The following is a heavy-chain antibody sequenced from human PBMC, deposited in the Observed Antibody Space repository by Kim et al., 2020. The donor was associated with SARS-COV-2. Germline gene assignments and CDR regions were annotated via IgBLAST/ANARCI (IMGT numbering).Heavy chain of an antibody. CDR3: ARGRGGGYKIPLDY. CDR2: IKQDGSEK. Sequence: GGSLRLSCAASGFTFSSYWMSWVRQAPGKGLEWVANIKQDGSEKYYVDSVKGRFTISRDNAKNSLYLQMNSLRAEDTAVYYCARGRGGGYKIPLDYWGQGTLVTVSS. CDR1: GFTFSSYW. J-gene: IGHJ4*02. V-gene: IGHV3-7*03. D-gene: IGHD5-12*01.